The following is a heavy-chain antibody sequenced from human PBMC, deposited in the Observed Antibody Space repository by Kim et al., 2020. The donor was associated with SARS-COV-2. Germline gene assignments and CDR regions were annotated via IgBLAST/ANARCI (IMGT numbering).Heavy chain of an antibody. CDR2: MNPNSGNT. CDR3: AREAQQLFTNAYYYYGMDV. Sequence: ASVKVSCKASGYTFTSYDINWVRQATGQGLEWMGWMNPNSGNTGYAQKFQGRVTMTRNTSISTAYMELSSLRSEDTAVYYCAREAQQLFTNAYYYYGMDVWGQGTTVTVSS. V-gene: IGHV1-8*01. CDR1: GYTFTSYD. D-gene: IGHD6-13*01. J-gene: IGHJ6*02.